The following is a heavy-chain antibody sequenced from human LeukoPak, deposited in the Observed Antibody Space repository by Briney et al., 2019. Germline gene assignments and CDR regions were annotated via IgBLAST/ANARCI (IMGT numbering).Heavy chain of an antibody. Sequence: PGGSLRLSCAASGFTFSSYAMSWVRQAPGKGLEWVSAISGSGGSTYYADSVKGRFTISRDNSKNTLYLQMNSLRAEDTAVYYCATSGDYYYDSSGYFRYWGQGTLVTVSS. CDR1: GFTFSSYA. CDR3: ATSGDYYYDSSGYFRY. CDR2: ISGSGGST. V-gene: IGHV3-23*01. D-gene: IGHD3-22*01. J-gene: IGHJ4*02.